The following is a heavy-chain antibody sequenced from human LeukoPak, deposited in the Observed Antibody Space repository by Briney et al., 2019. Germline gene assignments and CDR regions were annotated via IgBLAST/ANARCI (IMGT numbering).Heavy chain of an antibody. CDR3: ARGREGSYFDY. CDR1: GFTFSRYW. J-gene: IGHJ4*02. V-gene: IGHV3-7*03. CDR2: LKHDGNER. Sequence: GGSLRLSCAASGFTFSRYWMAWVRQAPGKGLEWVATLKHDGNERYYGDSVKGRFTISRDNSKNTLYLQMNSLRAEDTAVYYCARGREGSYFDYWGQGTLVTVSS.